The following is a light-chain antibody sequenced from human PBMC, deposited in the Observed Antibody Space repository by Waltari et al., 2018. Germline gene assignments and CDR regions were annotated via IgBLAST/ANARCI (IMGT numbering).Light chain of an antibody. CDR2: DAS. Sequence: TCRASQGINNYLAWFQQKPGKPPKSLIYDASSLQSGVSSNFSGSGSGKDFTLTISSLQPEDIATYYCQQYNNYPPTFGGGTKVEIK. CDR3: QQYNNYPPT. J-gene: IGKJ4*01. CDR1: QGINNY. V-gene: IGKV1-16*02.